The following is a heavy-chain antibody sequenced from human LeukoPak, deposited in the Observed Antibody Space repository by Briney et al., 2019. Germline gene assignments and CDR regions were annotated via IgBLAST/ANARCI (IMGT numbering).Heavy chain of an antibody. CDR3: GRDGVGAPPFDY. D-gene: IGHD1-26*01. V-gene: IGHV3-74*01. J-gene: IGHJ4*02. CDR1: GFTFSSHW. Sequence: GGSLRLSCAASGFTFSSHWMHWVRQAPGKGPVWVSRIKGDGTSTAYADSVKGRFTISRDNAKNTLDLQMNSLRADDTAVYYCGRDGVGAPPFDYWGQGILVTVSS. CDR2: IKGDGTST.